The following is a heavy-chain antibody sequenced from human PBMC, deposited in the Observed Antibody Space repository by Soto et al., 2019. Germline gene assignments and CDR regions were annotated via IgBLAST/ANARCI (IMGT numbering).Heavy chain of an antibody. CDR3: ARGYTAARRTSHFDY. Sequence: QVQLVESGGGVVQPGRSLRLSCAASGFTFSSYAMHWVRQAPGKGLEWVAVISYDGTNEFYADSVKGRFTISRDNSKNTLYLQMNSLRAEDTAVYYCARGYTAARRTSHFDYWGQGTLVTVSS. CDR2: ISYDGTNE. CDR1: GFTFSSYA. J-gene: IGHJ4*02. V-gene: IGHV3-30-3*01. D-gene: IGHD6-6*01.